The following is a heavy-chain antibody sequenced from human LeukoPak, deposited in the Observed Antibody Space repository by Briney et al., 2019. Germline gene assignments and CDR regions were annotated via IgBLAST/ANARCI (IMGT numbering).Heavy chain of an antibody. D-gene: IGHD6-13*01. V-gene: IGHV3-21*01. J-gene: IGHJ4*02. CDR2: ISSSSSYI. CDR3: ARDREGAGTADY. Sequence: GGSLRLSCAASGFTFSSYSMNWVRQAPVKGLEWVSSISSSSSYIYYADSVKGRFTISRDNAKNSLYLQMNSLRAEDTAVYYCARDREGAGTADYWGQGTLVTVSS. CDR1: GFTFSSYS.